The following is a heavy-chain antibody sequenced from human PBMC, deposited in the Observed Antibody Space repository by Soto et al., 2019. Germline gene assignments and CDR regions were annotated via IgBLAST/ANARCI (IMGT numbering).Heavy chain of an antibody. V-gene: IGHV3-23*01. CDR1: GFTFSSAA. Sequence: EVQILESGGSLVQPGGSLRLSCTASGFTFSSAAMNWVRQAPGKGLEWVSLISGTDSRTYYADSVKGRFTISRDNSRNTLYLDMISLRAEDTAVYYCARSLDIHYKNWFDPWGHGTLVTVSS. J-gene: IGHJ5*02. CDR3: ARSLDIHYKNWFDP. D-gene: IGHD4-4*01. CDR2: ISGTDSRT.